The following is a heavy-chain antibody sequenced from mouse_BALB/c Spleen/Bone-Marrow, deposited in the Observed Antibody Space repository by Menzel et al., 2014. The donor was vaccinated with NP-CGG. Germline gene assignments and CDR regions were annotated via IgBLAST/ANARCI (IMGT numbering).Heavy chain of an antibody. Sequence: VQLQQSGAELVKPGASVKLSCKTSGYTFTNYWIQWVKQRPGQGLGWIGEIFPGIGTTYYNEKFKGKATFTADTSSNTAYMQLSSLTSEDSAVYYCARYGNYAMDYWGQGTSVTVSS. J-gene: IGHJ4*01. D-gene: IGHD2-1*01. CDR2: IFPGIGTT. CDR3: ARYGNYAMDY. CDR1: GYTFTNYW. V-gene: IGHV1S132*01.